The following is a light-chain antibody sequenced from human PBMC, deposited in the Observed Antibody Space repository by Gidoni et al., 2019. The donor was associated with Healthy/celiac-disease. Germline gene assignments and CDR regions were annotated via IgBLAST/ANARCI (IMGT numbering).Light chain of an antibody. CDR3: QQYNNWLWT. Sequence: EIVMTRSPATLSVSPGESATLSCRASQSVSSNLAWYQQKPGQAPRLLIYGASTRATGIPARFSGSGSGTEFTLTISSLQSEDFAVYYCQQYNNWLWTFGQGTKVEIK. CDR1: QSVSSN. CDR2: GAS. V-gene: IGKV3-15*01. J-gene: IGKJ1*01.